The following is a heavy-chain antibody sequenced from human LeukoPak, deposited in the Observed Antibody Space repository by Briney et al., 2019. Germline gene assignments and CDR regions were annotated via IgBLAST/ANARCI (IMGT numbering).Heavy chain of an antibody. CDR1: GFTFSSYS. CDR2: ISSSSSYI. J-gene: IGHJ4*02. CDR3: ARTDYYDSSGYPPPPHPFDY. Sequence: GGSLRLSCAASGFTFSSYSMTWVRQAPGKGLEWVSSISSSSSYIYYADSVKGRFTISRDNAKNSLYLQMNSLRAEDTAVYYCARTDYYDSSGYPPPPHPFDYWGQGTLVTVSS. V-gene: IGHV3-21*01. D-gene: IGHD3-22*01.